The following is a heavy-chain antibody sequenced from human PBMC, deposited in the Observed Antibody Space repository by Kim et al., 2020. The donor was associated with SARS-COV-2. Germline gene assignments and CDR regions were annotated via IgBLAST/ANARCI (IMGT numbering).Heavy chain of an antibody. J-gene: IGHJ4*02. Sequence: GGSLRLSCAASGFTFSSYAMSWVRQAPGKGLEWVSAISGSGGSTYYADSVKGRFTISRDNSKNTLYLQMNSLRAEDTAVYYCAKDTSIVVGIQTDYWGQGTLVTVSS. CDR2: ISGSGGST. CDR3: AKDTSIVVGIQTDY. D-gene: IGHD3-22*01. V-gene: IGHV3-23*01. CDR1: GFTFSSYA.